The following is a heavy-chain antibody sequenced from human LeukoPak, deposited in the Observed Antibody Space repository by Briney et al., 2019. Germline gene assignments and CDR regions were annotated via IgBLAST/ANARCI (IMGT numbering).Heavy chain of an antibody. J-gene: IGHJ4*02. D-gene: IGHD6-13*01. CDR2: ISGSGGST. CDR3: ANPPQLVNY. CDR1: VVTLRIYA. Sequence: GGSLRLSCAASVVTLRIYAMSSVRQAPGKGLEWVSAISGSGGSTYYADSVKGRFTISRDNSKNTLYLQMNSLRAEDTAVYYWANPPQLVNYWGQGTLVTVSS. V-gene: IGHV3-23*01.